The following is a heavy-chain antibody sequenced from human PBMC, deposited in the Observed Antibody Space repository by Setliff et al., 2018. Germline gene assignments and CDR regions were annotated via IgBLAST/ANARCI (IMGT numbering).Heavy chain of an antibody. CDR3: ARHRYSSSWWNEYYYYYYGMDV. D-gene: IGHD6-13*01. V-gene: IGHV4-39*01. CDR2: IYYIGST. J-gene: IGHJ6*02. Sequence: SETLSLTCTVSGGSISSSSYYWGWIRQPPGKGLEWIGSIYYIGSTYYNPSLKSRVTISVDTSKNQFSLKLSSVTAADTAVYYCARHRYSSSWWNEYYYYYYGMDVWGQGTTVTVSS. CDR1: GGSISSSSYY.